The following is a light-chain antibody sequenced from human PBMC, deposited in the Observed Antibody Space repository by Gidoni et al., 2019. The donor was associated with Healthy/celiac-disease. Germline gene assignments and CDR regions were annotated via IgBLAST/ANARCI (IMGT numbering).Light chain of an antibody. V-gene: IGKV1-39*01. J-gene: IGKJ1*01. CDR3: QQSYSTPWT. Sequence: DIQLTQSPSSLSASVGDRVTITFRASQSISSYLNWYQQKPGKAPKLLIYAAYSLQSGVPSRFSGSGYGTDFTLTISSLQPEDFATYYCQQSYSTPWTFGQGTKVEIK. CDR1: QSISSY. CDR2: AAY.